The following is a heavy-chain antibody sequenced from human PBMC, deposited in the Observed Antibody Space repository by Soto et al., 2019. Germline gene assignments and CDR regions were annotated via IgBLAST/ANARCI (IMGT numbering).Heavy chain of an antibody. CDR1: GYTFTSYA. J-gene: IGHJ6*02. CDR3: ARGGAIEWELVHLRYYYYGMDV. Sequence: ASVKVSCKASGYTFTSYAMHWVRQAPGQRLEWMGWINASNGNTKYSQKFQGRVTITRDTSASTAYMELSSLRSEDTAVYYCARGGAIEWELVHLRYYYYGMDVWGQGTTVNAP. CDR2: INASNGNT. D-gene: IGHD1-26*01. V-gene: IGHV1-3*01.